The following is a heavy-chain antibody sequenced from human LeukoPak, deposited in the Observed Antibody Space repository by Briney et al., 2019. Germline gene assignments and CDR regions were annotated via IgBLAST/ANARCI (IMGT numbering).Heavy chain of an antibody. CDR1: GGSFSGYY. V-gene: IGHV4-34*01. CDR3: ARDVSAEYFQH. Sequence: PSETLSLTCAVYGGSFSGYYWSWIRQPPGKGLEWIGEINHSGSTNYNPSLKSRVTISVDTSKNWFSLKLTSVTAADTAVYYCARDVSAEYFQHWGQGTLVTVSS. J-gene: IGHJ1*01. CDR2: INHSGST.